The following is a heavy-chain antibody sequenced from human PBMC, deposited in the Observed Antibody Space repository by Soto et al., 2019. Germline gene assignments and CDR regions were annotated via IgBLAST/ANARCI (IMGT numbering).Heavy chain of an antibody. V-gene: IGHV3-48*02. Sequence: GGSLRLSCAASGFTFSSYSMNWVRQAPGKGLEWVSYISSSSSTIYYADSVKGRFTISRDNAKNSLYLQMNSLRDEDTAVYYCARVPHDSSGYLWTDAFDIWGQGTMVTVSS. J-gene: IGHJ3*02. CDR3: ARVPHDSSGYLWTDAFDI. CDR2: ISSSSSTI. CDR1: GFTFSSYS. D-gene: IGHD3-22*01.